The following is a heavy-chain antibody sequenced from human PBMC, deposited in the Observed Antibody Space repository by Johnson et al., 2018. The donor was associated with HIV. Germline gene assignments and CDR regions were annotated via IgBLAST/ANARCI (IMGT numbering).Heavy chain of an antibody. V-gene: IGHV3-11*04. CDR2: ISSSGGTI. CDR3: ARDRGYWDAFDI. CDR1: RFTFSDYY. Sequence: QVQLVESGGGFVKPGGSLRLSCAASRFTFSDYYMSWIRQTPGKGLEWVSYISSSGGTIYYADSVKGRFSISRDNAKNSLYLQMNSLIAEDTAVYYCARDRGYWDAFDIWGQGTMVTVSS. J-gene: IGHJ3*02. D-gene: IGHD3-22*01.